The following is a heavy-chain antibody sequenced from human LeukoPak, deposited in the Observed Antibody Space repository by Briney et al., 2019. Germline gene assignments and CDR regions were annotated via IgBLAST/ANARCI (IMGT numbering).Heavy chain of an antibody. V-gene: IGHV4-39*07. J-gene: IGHJ6*02. CDR2: IYYSGST. CDR3: ARDLIQKRGDYYYGMDV. D-gene: IGHD2-21*01. Sequence: PSETLSLTCTVSGGSISSSSYYWGWIRQPPGKGLEWIGSIYYSGSTYYNPSLKSRVTISVDTSKNQFSLKLSSVTAADTAVYYCARDLIQKRGDYYYGMDVWGQGTTVTVSS. CDR1: GGSISSSSYY.